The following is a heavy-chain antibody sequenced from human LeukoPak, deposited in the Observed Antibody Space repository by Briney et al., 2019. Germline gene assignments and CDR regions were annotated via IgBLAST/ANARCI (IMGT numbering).Heavy chain of an antibody. CDR1: GYTFTGYY. J-gene: IGHJ4*02. D-gene: IGHD2-15*01. CDR3: ARDLSRIVVVVAATFPLGY. Sequence: ASVKVSCKASGYTFTGYYMHWVRQAPGQGLEWMGWINPNSGGTNYAQKFQGRVTINRDTSISTAYMELSRLRSDDTAVYYCARDLSRIVVVVAATFPLGYWGQGTLVTVSS. CDR2: INPNSGGT. V-gene: IGHV1-2*02.